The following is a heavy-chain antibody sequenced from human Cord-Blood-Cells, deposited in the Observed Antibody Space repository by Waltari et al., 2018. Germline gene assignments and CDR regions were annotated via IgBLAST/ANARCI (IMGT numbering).Heavy chain of an antibody. CDR2: IYYSGST. D-gene: IGHD3-10*01. CDR3: ARQSGLFFDH. Sequence: QVQLQESGPGLVKPSETLSLTCTVSGGSISSYYWSWIRQPPGKGLEWIGYIYYSGSTNYNPSLKSRVTISVDTSKNQFSLKLSSVTAADTAVYYCARQSGLFFDHWGQGTLVTVSS. J-gene: IGHJ4*02. V-gene: IGHV4-59*08. CDR1: GGSISSYY.